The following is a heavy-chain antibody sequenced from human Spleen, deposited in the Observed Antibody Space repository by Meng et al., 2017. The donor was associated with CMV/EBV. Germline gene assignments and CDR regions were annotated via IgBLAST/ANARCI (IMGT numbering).Heavy chain of an antibody. J-gene: IGHJ4*02. CDR2: ISPNNGAT. Sequence: ASVKVSCKASGYTFSGYYMHWVRQAPGQGLDWMGWISPNNGATNYAQKFQGRLIMTRDTSISTAYMVLSSLRSDDTAVYYCAKGITIYGVVPLSTFDYWGQGTLVTVSS. CDR3: AKGITIYGVVPLSTFDY. D-gene: IGHD3-3*01. CDR1: GYTFSGYY. V-gene: IGHV1-2*02.